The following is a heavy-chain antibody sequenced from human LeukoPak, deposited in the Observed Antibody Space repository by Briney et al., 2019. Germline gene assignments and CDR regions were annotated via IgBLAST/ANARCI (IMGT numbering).Heavy chain of an antibody. V-gene: IGHV1-46*01. CDR3: ARDYPTEYDFWSGYYSAVPNWFDP. CDR1: GYTFTSYY. CDR2: INPSGGST. Sequence: GASVKVSCKASGYTFTSYYMHWVRQAPGQGLEWMGIINPSGGSTSYAQKFQGRVTMTRDTSTSTVYMELSSLRSEDTAVYYCARDYPTEYDFWSGYYSAVPNWFDPWGQGTLVTVSS. D-gene: IGHD3-3*01. J-gene: IGHJ5*02.